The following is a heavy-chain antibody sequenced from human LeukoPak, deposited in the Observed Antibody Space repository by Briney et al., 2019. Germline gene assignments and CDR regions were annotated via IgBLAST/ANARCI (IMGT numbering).Heavy chain of an antibody. J-gene: IGHJ4*02. CDR2: INWNGGST. CDR3: SIQYYDFWGGAIY. Sequence: GGALRLSCAASGFTFDDYGMSWVRQAPGKGLEWVSGINWNGGSTGYADSVKGRFTISRDNAKNSLYLQMNSLRAADTALYYCSIQYYDFWGGAIYWGQGTLGTVSS. D-gene: IGHD3-3*01. CDR1: GFTFDDYG. V-gene: IGHV3-20*04.